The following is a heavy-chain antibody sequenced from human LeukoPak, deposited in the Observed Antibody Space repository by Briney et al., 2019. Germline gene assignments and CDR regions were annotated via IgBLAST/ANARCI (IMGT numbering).Heavy chain of an antibody. J-gene: IGHJ4*02. CDR2: VNPNSGDT. D-gene: IGHD2-8*02. V-gene: IGHV1-8*02. CDR3: ARVDTGLTY. Sequence: GASVKVSCKASGYTFTTFEISWVRQAPGQGLEWMGWVNPNSGDTGYAQQIKGRVNLTRNTAIATAYMELSSLKSEDTAVYYCARVDTGLTYWGQGTLIIVSS. CDR1: GYTFTTFE.